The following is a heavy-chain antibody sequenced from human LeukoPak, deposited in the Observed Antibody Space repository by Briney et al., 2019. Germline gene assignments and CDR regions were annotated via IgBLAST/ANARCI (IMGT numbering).Heavy chain of an antibody. CDR2: FDPEDGET. J-gene: IGHJ6*03. CDR3: ATGSSNYYYYYMDV. V-gene: IGHV1-24*01. CDR1: GYTLTELS. Sequence: ASVNVSCKVSGYTLTELSMHWVRQAPGKGLEWMGGFDPEDGETIYAQKFQGRVTMTEDTSTDTAYMELSSLRSEDTAVYYCATGSSNYYYYYMDVWGKGTTVTVSS. D-gene: IGHD6-6*01.